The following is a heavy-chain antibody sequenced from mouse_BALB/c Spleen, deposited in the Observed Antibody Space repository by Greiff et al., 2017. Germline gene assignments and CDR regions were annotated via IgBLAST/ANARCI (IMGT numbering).Heavy chain of an antibody. CDR2: ISSGGSYT. V-gene: IGHV5-9-4*01. CDR3: ARALGKRRNFDY. CDR1: GFTFSSYA. Sequence: EVQGVESGGGLVKPGGSLKLSCAASGFTFSSYAMSWVRQSPEKRLEWVAEISSGGSYTYYPDTVTGRFTISSDNAKNTLYLEMSSLRSEDTAMYYCARALGKRRNFDYWGQGTTLTVSS. D-gene: IGHD2-1*01. J-gene: IGHJ2*01.